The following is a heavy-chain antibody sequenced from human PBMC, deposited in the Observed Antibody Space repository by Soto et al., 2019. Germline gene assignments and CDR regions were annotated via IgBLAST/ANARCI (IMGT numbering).Heavy chain of an antibody. V-gene: IGHV4-4*07. CDR1: GGSISSYY. CDR3: ARSSYDFWSGYYNSGSNFVSYYYGMDV. CDR2: IYTSGST. J-gene: IGHJ6*02. Sequence: QVQLQESGPGLVKPSETLSLTCTVSGGSISSYYWSWIRQPAGKGLEWIGRIYTSGSTNYNPSLKSRVTMSVDTYKNQFSLKLSSVTAADTAVYYCARSSYDFWSGYYNSGSNFVSYYYGMDVWGQGTTVTVSS. D-gene: IGHD3-3*01.